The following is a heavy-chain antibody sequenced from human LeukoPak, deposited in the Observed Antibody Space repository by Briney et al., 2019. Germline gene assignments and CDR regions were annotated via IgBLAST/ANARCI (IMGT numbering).Heavy chain of an antibody. Sequence: GASVKVSCTASGYTFAAYYVHWVRQAPGQGLEWMGWLNPNSGDTNYAQKFQGRVTMTRDTSISTAYMELSRLRSDDTAVYYCARDQITPFWSGYHNFDYWGQGTLVTVSS. J-gene: IGHJ4*02. CDR2: LNPNSGDT. D-gene: IGHD3-3*01. CDR1: GYTFAAYY. CDR3: ARDQITPFWSGYHNFDY. V-gene: IGHV1-2*02.